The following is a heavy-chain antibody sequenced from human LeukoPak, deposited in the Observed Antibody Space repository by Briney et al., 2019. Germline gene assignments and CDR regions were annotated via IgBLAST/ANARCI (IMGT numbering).Heavy chain of an antibody. CDR2: ISSSSSII. D-gene: IGHD6-13*01. V-gene: IGHV3-48*04. CDR3: ARDFFHGYSSSWNYWYFDL. J-gene: IGHJ2*01. CDR1: GFTFNSYA. Sequence: QPGGSLRLSCAASGFTFNSYAMSWVRQAPGKGLEWVSYISSSSSIIYYADSVKGRFTISRDNAKNSLYLQMNSLRAEDTAVYYCARDFFHGYSSSWNYWYFDLWGRGTLVTVSS.